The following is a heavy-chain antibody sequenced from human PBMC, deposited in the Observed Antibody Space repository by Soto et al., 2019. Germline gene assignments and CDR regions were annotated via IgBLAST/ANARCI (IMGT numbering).Heavy chain of an antibody. CDR3: AKSQSSLYYMDV. V-gene: IGHV3-23*01. Sequence: VQVLESGGGLVQPGGSLRLSCVGSGFIFSNYAMAWVRQAPGKGLEWVSGFGGSGGTYYADSVKGRYTISRDNSKNTLYLQMNSLRVEDTAVDYCAKSQSSLYYMDVWGKGTAVTVSS. J-gene: IGHJ6*03. CDR1: GFIFSNYA. CDR2: FGGSGGT.